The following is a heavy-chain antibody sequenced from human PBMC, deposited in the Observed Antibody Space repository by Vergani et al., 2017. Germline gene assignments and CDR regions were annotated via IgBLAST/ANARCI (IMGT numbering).Heavy chain of an antibody. V-gene: IGHV4-59*01. CDR1: GGSISSYY. CDR2: IYYSGST. CDR3: ARAGYYDSSGYSYFDY. J-gene: IGHJ4*02. D-gene: IGHD3-22*01. Sequence: QVQLQESGPGLVKPSETLSLTCTVSGGSISSYYWSWIRQPPGKGLEWIGYIYYSGSTNYNPSLKSRVTISVDTSKNQFSLKLSSVTAADTAVYYCARAGYYDSSGYSYFDYWSQGTLVTVSS.